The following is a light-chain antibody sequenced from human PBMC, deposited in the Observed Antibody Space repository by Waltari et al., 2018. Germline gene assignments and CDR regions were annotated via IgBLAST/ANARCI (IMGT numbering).Light chain of an antibody. CDR2: DAS. J-gene: IGKJ2*01. V-gene: IGKV3-15*01. Sequence: EIVMTQSQATLSVSPGERAILSCRASQSISNKLAWYQQKPGQAPRLLIYDASTRATGIPATFSGSGSGTEFTLTISSLQSEDFVVYYCQQYNSWPYTFGQGTKLEIK. CDR1: QSISNK. CDR3: QQYNSWPYT.